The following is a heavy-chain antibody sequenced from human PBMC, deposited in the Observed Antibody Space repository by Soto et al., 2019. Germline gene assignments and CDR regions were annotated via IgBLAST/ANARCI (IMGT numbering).Heavy chain of an antibody. CDR1: GYSISSGYY. CDR3: ARAYGSGSYDWFDP. D-gene: IGHD3-10*01. J-gene: IGHJ5*02. CDR2: IYHSGST. V-gene: IGHV4-38-2*01. Sequence: ASETLSLTCAVSGYSISSGYYWGWIRQPPGKGLEWIGSIYHSGSTYYNPSLKSRVTISVDTSKNQFSLKLSSVTAADTAVYYCARAYGSGSYDWFDPWGQGTQVTVSS.